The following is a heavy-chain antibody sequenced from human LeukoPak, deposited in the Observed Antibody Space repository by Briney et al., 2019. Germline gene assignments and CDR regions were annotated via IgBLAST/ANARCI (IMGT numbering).Heavy chain of an antibody. Sequence: SETLSLTCTVSGGSISSSSYYWGWIRQPPGKGLEWIGSIYYSGSTYYNPSLKSRVTISVDTSKSQFSLKLSSVTAADTAVYYCARPYSYGSDAFDIWGQGTMVTVSS. J-gene: IGHJ3*02. V-gene: IGHV4-39*01. CDR1: GGSISSSSYY. D-gene: IGHD5-18*01. CDR3: ARPYSYGSDAFDI. CDR2: IYYSGST.